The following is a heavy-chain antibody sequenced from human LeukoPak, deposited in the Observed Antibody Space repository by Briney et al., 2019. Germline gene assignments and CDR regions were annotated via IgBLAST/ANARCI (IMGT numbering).Heavy chain of an antibody. CDR3: ARMSYYDILTGYYIGYFDY. CDR1: GVSISSSNSY. CDR2: IYYSGST. V-gene: IGHV4-39*01. D-gene: IGHD3-9*01. Sequence: PSETLSLTCTVSGVSISSSNSYWGWIRQPPGKGLEWIGSIYYSGSTYCNPSLKSRVTISVDTSKNQFSLKLSSVTAADTAVYYCARMSYYDILTGYYIGYFDYWGQGTLVTVSS. J-gene: IGHJ4*02.